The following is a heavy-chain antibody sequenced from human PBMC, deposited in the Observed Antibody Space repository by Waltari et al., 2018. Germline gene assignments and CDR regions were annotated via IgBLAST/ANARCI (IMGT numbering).Heavy chain of an antibody. CDR3: ARSGSSSSGFDY. Sequence: QVQLVQSGAEVQKPGSSVKVSCKASGGTFSRYAISWVRQAPGQGVEWMGGISPICGTANYAQKFQGRVTITADESTSTAYMELSSLRSEDTAVYYCARSGSSSSGFDYWGQGTLVTVSS. CDR1: GGTFSRYA. D-gene: IGHD6-6*01. J-gene: IGHJ4*02. CDR2: ISPICGTA. V-gene: IGHV1-69*12.